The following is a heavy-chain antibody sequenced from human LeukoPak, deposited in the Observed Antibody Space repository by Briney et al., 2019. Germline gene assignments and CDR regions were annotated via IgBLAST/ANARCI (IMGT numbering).Heavy chain of an antibody. CDR3: ARGDGYYGSGLPDVCDI. Sequence: PSETLSLTCTVSGGSISSSSYYWGWIRQPPGKGLEWIGSIYYSGSTYYNPSLKSRVTISVDTSKNQFSLKLSSVTAADTAVYYRARGDGYYGSGLPDVCDIWGQGTMVTVSS. D-gene: IGHD3-10*01. CDR1: GGSISSSSYY. V-gene: IGHV4-39*07. J-gene: IGHJ3*02. CDR2: IYYSGST.